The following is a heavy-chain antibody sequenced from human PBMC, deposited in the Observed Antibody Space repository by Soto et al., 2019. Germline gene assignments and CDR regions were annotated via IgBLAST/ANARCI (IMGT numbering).Heavy chain of an antibody. CDR2: ISGSGGT. J-gene: IGHJ4*02. D-gene: IGHD3-3*01. V-gene: IGHV3-23*01. CDR3: AKETRHGDVWSGHDY. CDR1: GFTFSSYA. Sequence: EVQLLESGGGLVQPGGSLRLSCAASGFTFSSYAMTWVRQAPGKGLEWVSAISGSGGTYYAESVKGRFTISRDNSKSTLYVKMNSLRGEDTAVYYCAKETRHGDVWSGHDYWGQGTLVTVSS.